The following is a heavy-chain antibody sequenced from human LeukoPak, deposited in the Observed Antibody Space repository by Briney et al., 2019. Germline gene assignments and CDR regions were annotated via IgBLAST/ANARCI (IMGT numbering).Heavy chain of an antibody. CDR1: GGSISSTNW. J-gene: IGHJ4*02. V-gene: IGHV4-4*02. CDR3: ARDRMGVRAFDY. D-gene: IGHD3-10*01. Sequence: SETLSLTCAVSGGSISSTNWWSWVRQPPGKGLEWIGEIYHSGSTNYNPSLKSRVTISADKSKNQFSLKLTYVTAADTAVYYCARDRMGVRAFDYWGQGTLVTASS. CDR2: IYHSGST.